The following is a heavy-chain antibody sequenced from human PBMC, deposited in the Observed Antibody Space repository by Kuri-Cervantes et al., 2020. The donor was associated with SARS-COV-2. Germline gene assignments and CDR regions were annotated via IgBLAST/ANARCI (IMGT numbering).Heavy chain of an antibody. Sequence: SGPTLVKPTQTLTLTCTFSGFSLSTSGVGVGWIRQPPGKALEWLALIYWDDDKRYGPSLKSRLTISKDTSKNQAVLTMTNMDPVDTATYYCARIQATTVIADYWGQGTLVTVSS. V-gene: IGHV2-5*05. J-gene: IGHJ4*02. CDR1: GFSLSTSGVG. CDR2: IYWDDDK. CDR3: ARIQATTVIADY. D-gene: IGHD4-11*01.